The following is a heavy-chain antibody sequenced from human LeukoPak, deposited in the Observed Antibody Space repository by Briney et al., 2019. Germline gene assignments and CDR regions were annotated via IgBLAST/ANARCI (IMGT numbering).Heavy chain of an antibody. CDR2: IKQDGSEK. Sequence: GGSLRLSCAVSGFTFRSYWMSWVRQAPGKGLEWVANIKQDGSEKHYVDSVKGRFTISRDTAKNSLYLQTNSLRVEDTAVYYCARGLVYYDSSGYLIYYFDYWGQGTLVTVSS. CDR3: ARGLVYYDSSGYLIYYFDY. J-gene: IGHJ4*02. V-gene: IGHV3-7*01. D-gene: IGHD3-22*01. CDR1: GFTFRSYW.